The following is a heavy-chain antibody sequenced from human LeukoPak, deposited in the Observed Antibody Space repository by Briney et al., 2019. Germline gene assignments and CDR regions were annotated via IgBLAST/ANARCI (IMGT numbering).Heavy chain of an antibody. CDR3: ARRDYGSGSPYYFDY. V-gene: IGHV1-69*13. CDR1: GYTFTSYG. J-gene: IGHJ4*02. Sequence: GASVKVSCKASGYTFTSYGISWVRQAPGQGLEWMGGIIPIFGTANYAQKFQGRVTITADESTSTAYMELSSLRSEDTAVYYCARRDYGSGSPYYFDYWGQGTLVTVSS. D-gene: IGHD3-10*01. CDR2: IIPIFGTA.